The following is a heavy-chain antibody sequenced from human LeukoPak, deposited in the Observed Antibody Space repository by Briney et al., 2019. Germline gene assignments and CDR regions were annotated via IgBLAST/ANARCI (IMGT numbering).Heavy chain of an antibody. J-gene: IGHJ5*02. Sequence: TGGSLRLSCAASGFTFSNAWMSWVRQAPGKGLEWVGRIKSKTDGGTTDYAAPVKGRFTISGDDSKNTLYLQMNSLKTEDTAVYYCARGSNHSELLWFGEPPAGNWFDPWGQGTLVTVSS. D-gene: IGHD3-10*01. CDR1: GFTFSNAW. V-gene: IGHV3-15*01. CDR3: ARGSNHSELLWFGEPPAGNWFDP. CDR2: IKSKTDGGTT.